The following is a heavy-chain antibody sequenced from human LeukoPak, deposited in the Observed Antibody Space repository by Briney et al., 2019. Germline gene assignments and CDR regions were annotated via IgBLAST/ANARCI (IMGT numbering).Heavy chain of an antibody. CDR3: ARGGSEDGMDV. CDR1: GFTFSSYS. D-gene: IGHD1-14*01. CDR2: ISSSSSYI. V-gene: IGHV3-21*01. J-gene: IGHJ6*02. Sequence: GGSLRLSCAASGFTFSSYSMNWVRQAPGKGLEWVSSISSSSSYIYYADSAKGRFTISRDNAKNSLYLQMNSLRAEDTAVYYCARGGSEDGMDVWGQGTTVTVSS.